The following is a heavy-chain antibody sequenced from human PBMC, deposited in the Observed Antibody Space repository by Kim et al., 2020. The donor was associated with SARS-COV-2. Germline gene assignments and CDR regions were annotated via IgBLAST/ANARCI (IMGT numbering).Heavy chain of an antibody. CDR3: AGYGSGMRV. Sequence: GSTNYNPSLKRRVTISVDTSKNQFSLKLSSVTAADTAVYYCAGYGSGMRVWGQGTLVTVSS. J-gene: IGHJ4*02. CDR2: GST. D-gene: IGHD3-10*01. V-gene: IGHV4-4*09.